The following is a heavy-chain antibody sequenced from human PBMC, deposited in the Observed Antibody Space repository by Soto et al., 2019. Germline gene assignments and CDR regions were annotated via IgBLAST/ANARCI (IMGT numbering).Heavy chain of an antibody. V-gene: IGHV1-18*01. CDR1: GYIFTSQG. J-gene: IGHJ4*02. CDR3: ARGRTRALDY. Sequence: ASVKVSCKASGYIFTSQGISWVRQAPGQGLEWMGWISTYNGNPNYAQKLQGRVTMTTNTSTATAFLELRSLTSDDTAVYYCARGRTRALDYWGQGTPVTVSS. D-gene: IGHD1-7*01. CDR2: ISTYNGNP.